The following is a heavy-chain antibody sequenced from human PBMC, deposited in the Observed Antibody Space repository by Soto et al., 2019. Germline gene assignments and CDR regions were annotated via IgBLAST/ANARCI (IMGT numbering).Heavy chain of an antibody. CDR3: ARDGLDITMVGDAFDI. CDR1: GFTFSSYS. CDR2: ISSSSSTI. V-gene: IGHV3-48*01. J-gene: IGHJ3*02. Sequence: GGSLRLSCAASGFTFSSYSMNWVRQAPGKGLEWVSYISSSSSTIYYADSVKGRFTISRDNAKNSLYLQMNSLRAEDKAVYYCARDGLDITMVGDAFDIWGQGTMVTVSS. D-gene: IGHD3-10*01.